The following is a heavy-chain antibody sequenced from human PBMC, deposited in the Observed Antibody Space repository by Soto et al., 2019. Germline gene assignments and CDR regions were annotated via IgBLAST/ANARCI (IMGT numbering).Heavy chain of an antibody. J-gene: IGHJ5*02. V-gene: IGHV3-66*01. CDR3: ARDEGFGFNP. Sequence: GGSLRLSCAASGFTFSTYWMHWVRQAPGKGLEWVSVIYSGGSTYYADSVKGRFTISRDNSKNTLYLQMNSLRAEDTAVYYCARDEGFGFNPWGQGTVVTVSS. CDR1: GFTFSTYW. CDR2: IYSGGST.